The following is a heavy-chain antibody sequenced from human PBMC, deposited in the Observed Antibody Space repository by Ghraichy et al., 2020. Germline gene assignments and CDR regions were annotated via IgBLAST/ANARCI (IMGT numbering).Heavy chain of an antibody. V-gene: IGHV4-39*01. J-gene: IGHJ6*02. CDR1: GGPITSSSYY. CDR3: ARHDGKAGYYYYGMDV. CDR2: IYYTGTT. Sequence: SETLSLTCTFSGGPITSSSYYWAWIRQPPGKGLEWIGSIYYTGTTYYKPSLKSRVTIFVDTSKNQFSLNLTSMTAADSAVYYCARHDGKAGYYYYGMDVWGQGTTVTVPS. D-gene: IGHD4-17*01.